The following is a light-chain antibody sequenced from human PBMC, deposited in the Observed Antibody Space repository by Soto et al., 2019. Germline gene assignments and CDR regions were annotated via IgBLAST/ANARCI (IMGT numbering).Light chain of an antibody. J-gene: IGKJ4*01. CDR2: DAS. CDR3: QQRSNWPLT. V-gene: IGKV3-11*01. CDR1: QSITNY. Sequence: EIGSTQSPATVSLCPGERDTLNCRASQSITNYLAWYQQKPGQAPRLLIYDASNRATGMPARFSGSGSGTDFTLTISGLEPEDFAVYYCQQRSNWPLTFGGGTKVDIK.